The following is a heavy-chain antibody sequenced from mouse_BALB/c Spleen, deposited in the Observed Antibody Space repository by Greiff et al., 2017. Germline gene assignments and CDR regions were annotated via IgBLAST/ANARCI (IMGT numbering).Heavy chain of an antibody. D-gene: IGHD2-3*01. CDR3: AREGGYSWFAY. J-gene: IGHJ3*01. Sequence: QVQLTESGPGLVAPSQSLSITWTVSGFSLTSYGVHWGRQPPGKGLEGLGVIWAGGSTNYNSALMPRLSISKVNSKSQVFLKMHSLQTDDTALYYCAREGGYSWFAYWGQGTLVTVSA. V-gene: IGHV2-9*02. CDR2: IWAGGST. CDR1: GFSLTSYG.